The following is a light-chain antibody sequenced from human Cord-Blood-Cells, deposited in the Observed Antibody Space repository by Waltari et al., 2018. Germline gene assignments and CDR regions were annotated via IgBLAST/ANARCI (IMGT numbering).Light chain of an antibody. Sequence: QSALTQPPPASGSPGQSVTISCTGHSSAVGGFNYVSWYQQHPGKAPKLMIYEVSKRPSGVPDRFSGSKSGNTASLTVSGLQAEDEADYYCSSYAGSNNVVFGGGTKLTVL. V-gene: IGLV2-8*01. CDR2: EVS. CDR3: SSYAGSNNVV. J-gene: IGLJ2*01. CDR1: SSAVGGFNY.